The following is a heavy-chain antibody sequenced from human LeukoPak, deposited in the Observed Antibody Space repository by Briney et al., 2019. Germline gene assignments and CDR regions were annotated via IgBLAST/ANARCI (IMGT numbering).Heavy chain of an antibody. D-gene: IGHD6-19*01. V-gene: IGHV1-18*04. CDR1: GYTFTSYG. CDR2: ISAYNGNT. J-gene: IGHJ4*02. Sequence: ASVKVSCKASGYTFTSYGISWVRQAPGQGLEWMGWISAYNGNTNYAQKLHGRVTMTTDTSTSTAYMELRSLRSDDTAVYYCARGGSGWYSWKYYFDYWGQGTLVTVSS. CDR3: ARGGSGWYSWKYYFDY.